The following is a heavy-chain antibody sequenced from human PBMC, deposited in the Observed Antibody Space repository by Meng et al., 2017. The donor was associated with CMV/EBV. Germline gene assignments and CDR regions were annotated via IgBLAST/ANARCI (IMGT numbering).Heavy chain of an antibody. Sequence: QGELVEAGGGVVKPGGSLRLSCAAYGFTFSDYYMSWIRQAPGKGLEWVSYSSSSSSYTNYADSVKGRFTISRDNAKNALYLQMNSLRAEDTAVYYCARDRTGYPFDYWGQGTLVTVSS. J-gene: IGHJ4*02. CDR1: GFTFSDYY. D-gene: IGHD3/OR15-3a*01. CDR3: ARDRTGYPFDY. CDR2: SSSSSSYT. V-gene: IGHV3-11*05.